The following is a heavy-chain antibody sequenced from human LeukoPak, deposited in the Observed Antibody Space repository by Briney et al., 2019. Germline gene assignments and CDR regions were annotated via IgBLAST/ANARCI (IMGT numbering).Heavy chain of an antibody. D-gene: IGHD2-2*01. Sequence: GASVKVSCKASGYTFTSYDINWVRQATGQGLEWMGWMNPNSGNTGYAQKFQGRVTITRNTSISTAYMELSSLRSEDTAVYYCARRGRNGFVVVPAATYYYYYMGVWGKGTTVTVSS. V-gene: IGHV1-8*03. CDR2: MNPNSGNT. CDR1: GYTFTSYD. J-gene: IGHJ6*03. CDR3: ARRGRNGFVVVPAATYYYYYMGV.